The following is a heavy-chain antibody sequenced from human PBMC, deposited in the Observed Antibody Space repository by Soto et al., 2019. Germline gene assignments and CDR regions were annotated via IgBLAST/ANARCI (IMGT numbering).Heavy chain of an antibody. CDR3: ARESGWLSNHEYFQH. D-gene: IGHD3-22*01. CDR2: IWYDGSNK. CDR1: GFTFSSYG. Sequence: QAGGSLRLSCAASGFTFSSYGMHWVRQAPGKGLEWVAVIWYDGSNKYYADSVKGRFTISRDNSKNTLYLQMNSLRAEDTAVYYCARESGWLSNHEYFQHWGQGTLVTVSS. J-gene: IGHJ1*01. V-gene: IGHV3-33*01.